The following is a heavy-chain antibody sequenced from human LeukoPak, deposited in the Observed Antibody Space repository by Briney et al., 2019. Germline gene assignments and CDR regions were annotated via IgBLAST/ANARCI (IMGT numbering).Heavy chain of an antibody. CDR3: ARDMSSGWYSNFDY. Sequence: GGSLRLSCAASGFTFSSYGMHWVRQAPGKGLEWVSSISSSYSTYIYYADSLKGRFTISRDNAKNSLYLQMNSLRVEDTAVYYCARDMSSGWYSNFDYWGQGTLVTVPS. D-gene: IGHD6-19*01. CDR2: ISSSYSTYI. J-gene: IGHJ4*02. CDR1: GFTFSSYG. V-gene: IGHV3-21*01.